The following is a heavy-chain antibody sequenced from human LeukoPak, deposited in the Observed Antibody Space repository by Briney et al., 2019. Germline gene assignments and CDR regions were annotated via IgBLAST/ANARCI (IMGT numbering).Heavy chain of an antibody. CDR1: GGTFSSYA. V-gene: IGHV1-69*04. Sequence: SVKVSCKASGGTFSSYAISWVRQAPGQGLEWMGRIIPILGIANYAQKFQGRATITADKSTSTAYMELSSLRSEDTAVYYCARDMTTVVTPAGYYYGMDVWGQGTTVTVSS. CDR3: ARDMTTVVTPAGYYYGMDV. D-gene: IGHD4-23*01. J-gene: IGHJ6*02. CDR2: IIPILGIA.